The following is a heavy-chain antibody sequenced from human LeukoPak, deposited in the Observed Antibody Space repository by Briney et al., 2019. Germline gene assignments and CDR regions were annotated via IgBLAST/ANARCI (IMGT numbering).Heavy chain of an antibody. J-gene: IGHJ4*02. CDR3: ARADYGGNSEFHY. CDR2: ISGDGSIA. D-gene: IGHD4-23*01. V-gene: IGHV3-74*01. Sequence: GGSLRLSCAAYGFTFTTYWMHWVRQAPGKGLVWVSRISGDGSIAINADSVEGRFTVSRDNAKNTLYLQMNSLRVEDTAVYSCARADYGGNSEFHYWGQGTLVTVSS. CDR1: GFTFTTYW.